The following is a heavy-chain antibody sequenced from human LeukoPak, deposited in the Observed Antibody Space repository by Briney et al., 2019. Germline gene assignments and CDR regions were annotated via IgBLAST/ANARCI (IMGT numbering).Heavy chain of an antibody. D-gene: IGHD5-24*01. CDR1: GFTVSSNY. V-gene: IGHV3-66*01. CDR3: AKDGPRDGYSLDY. J-gene: IGHJ4*02. CDR2: IYSAGST. Sequence: PGGSLRLSCAASGFTVSSNYMSWVRQAPGKGLEWVSVIYSAGSTYYADSVKGRFTISRDNSKNTLYLQMNSLRAEDTAVYYCAKDGPRDGYSLDYWGQGTLVTVSS.